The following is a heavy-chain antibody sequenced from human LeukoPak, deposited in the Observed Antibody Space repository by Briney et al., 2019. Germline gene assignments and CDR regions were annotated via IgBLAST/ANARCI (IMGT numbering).Heavy chain of an antibody. Sequence: SETLSLTCTVSGGSISSYYWSWIRQPPGKGLEWIGYIYYSGSTNYNPSLKSRVTISVDTSKNQFSLKLSSVTAADTAVYYCARSAYCGGDCNELFDYWGQGTLVTVSS. CDR2: IYYSGST. CDR3: ARSAYCGGDCNELFDY. D-gene: IGHD2-21*02. CDR1: GGSISSYY. J-gene: IGHJ4*02. V-gene: IGHV4-59*01.